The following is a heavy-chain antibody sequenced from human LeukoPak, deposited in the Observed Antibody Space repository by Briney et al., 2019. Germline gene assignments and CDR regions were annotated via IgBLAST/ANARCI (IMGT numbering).Heavy chain of an antibody. D-gene: IGHD3/OR15-3a*01. CDR1: GGTFSSYA. J-gene: IGHJ4*02. Sequence: GASVKVSCKASGGTFSSYAISWVRQAPGQGLEWMGGIIPIFGTANYAQKFQGRVTITADKSTSTAYMELSSLRSEDTAVYYCASDRQGLADYWGQGTLVTVSS. CDR2: IIPIFGTA. CDR3: ASDRQGLADY. V-gene: IGHV1-69*06.